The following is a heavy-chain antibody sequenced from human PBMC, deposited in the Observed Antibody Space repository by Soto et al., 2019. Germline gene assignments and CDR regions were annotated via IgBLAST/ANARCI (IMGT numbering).Heavy chain of an antibody. J-gene: IGHJ6*02. CDR3: ARGHRGLEV. CDR1: GLTLSDFY. CDR2: ISRDSRDI. V-gene: IGHV3-11*01. Sequence: QVQLVESGGDLVKPGESLRLSCSASGLTLSDFYMSWVRQAPGTGLEWLSYISRDSRDIYYADSVKGRLTISRDNARNSLYLQMNGLRDDDTAVYYCARGHRGLEVWGQGTTVTVSS.